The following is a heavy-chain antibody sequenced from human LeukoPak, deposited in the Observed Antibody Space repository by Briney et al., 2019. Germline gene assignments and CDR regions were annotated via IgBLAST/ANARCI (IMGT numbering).Heavy chain of an antibody. D-gene: IGHD6-13*01. J-gene: IGHJ6*03. CDR3: AKKYGSSSWYGYYYYMDV. CDR1: GFTFSSYG. Sequence: GGSLRLSCAASGFTFSSYGMSWVRQAPGKGLEWVSAISGSGGSTYYADSVKDRFTISRDNSKNTLYLQMNSLRAEDTAVYYCAKKYGSSSWYGYYYYMDVWGKGTTVTISS. CDR2: ISGSGGST. V-gene: IGHV3-23*01.